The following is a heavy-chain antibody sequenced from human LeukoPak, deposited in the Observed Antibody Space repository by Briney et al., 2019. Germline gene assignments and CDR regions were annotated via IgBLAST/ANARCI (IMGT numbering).Heavy chain of an antibody. J-gene: IGHJ4*02. V-gene: IGHV3-23*01. CDR1: TFTFKRYA. D-gene: IGHD4-17*01. Sequence: GGSLRLSCAASTFTFKRYAMSWVRQAPGKGLEWVSAITGSGGTTYYADSVKGRFTIYRDNSKNTLYLQMNGLRAEDTAVYFCAKGGNGDYIDYWGQGTLVTVSS. CDR3: AKGGNGDYIDY. CDR2: ITGSGGTT.